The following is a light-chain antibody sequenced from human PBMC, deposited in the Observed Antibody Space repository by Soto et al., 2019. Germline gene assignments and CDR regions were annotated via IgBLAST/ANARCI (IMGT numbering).Light chain of an antibody. J-gene: IGKJ5*01. Sequence: EIVLTQSPATLSLSPGERATLSCRASQSVSSYLAWYQQKPGQAPRLLIYDASNRATGIPARFSGSGSGTDFTPTISSLEPEDFAVYYCQQRSNWPPITVGQGTRLESK. CDR2: DAS. CDR1: QSVSSY. CDR3: QQRSNWPPIT. V-gene: IGKV3-11*01.